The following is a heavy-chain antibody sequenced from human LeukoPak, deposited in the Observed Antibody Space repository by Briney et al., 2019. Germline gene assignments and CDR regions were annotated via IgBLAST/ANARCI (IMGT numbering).Heavy chain of an antibody. J-gene: IGHJ3*02. Sequence: SETLSLTCTVSGGSISSYYWSWLRQPPGKGLEWIGYIYYSGSTNYNPSLKSRVTISVDTSKNQFSLKLSSVTAADTAVYYCARRVTMVRGVILDAFDIWGQGTMVTVSS. CDR1: GGSISSYY. V-gene: IGHV4-59*08. CDR2: IYYSGST. D-gene: IGHD3-10*01. CDR3: ARRVTMVRGVILDAFDI.